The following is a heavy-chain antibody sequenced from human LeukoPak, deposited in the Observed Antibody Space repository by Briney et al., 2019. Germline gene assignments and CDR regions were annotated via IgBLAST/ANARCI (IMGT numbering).Heavy chain of an antibody. V-gene: IGHV3-23*01. J-gene: IGHJ4*02. D-gene: IGHD7-27*01. CDR3: AKDGGLWVSAHWGDS. Sequence: GGSLRLSCAASGFTFSSYTMSWVRQAPGKGLEWVSTITTSDGNTYYADSVKGRFTVSRDNSKNTLFLQMNSLGAEDTAVYYCAKDGGLWVSAHWGDSWGRGTLVTVSS. CDR1: GFTFSSYT. CDR2: ITTSDGNT.